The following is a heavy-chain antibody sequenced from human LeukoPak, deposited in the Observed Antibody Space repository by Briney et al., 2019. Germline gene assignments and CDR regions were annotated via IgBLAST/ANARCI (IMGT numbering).Heavy chain of an antibody. CDR2: ISSSGSTI. CDR3: ARVGQLWLDYYYYMDV. CDR1: GFTFSDYY. Sequence: GGSLRLSCAASGFTFSDYYMSWIRQAPGKGLEWVSYISSSGSTIYYADSVKGRFTISRDNAKNSLYLQMNSLRAEDTAVYYCARVGQLWLDYYYYMDVWGKGTTVTVSS. J-gene: IGHJ6*03. D-gene: IGHD5-18*01. V-gene: IGHV3-11*04.